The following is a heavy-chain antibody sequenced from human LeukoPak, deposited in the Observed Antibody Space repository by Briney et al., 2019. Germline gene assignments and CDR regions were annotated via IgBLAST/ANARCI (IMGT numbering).Heavy chain of an antibody. V-gene: IGHV1-69*13. CDR2: IIPIFGTA. D-gene: IGHD5-18*01. CDR1: GGTFSSYA. J-gene: IGHJ4*02. CDR3: ARPRPSPYIQLWSNTLDY. Sequence: ASVKVSCKASGGTFSSYAISWVRQAPGQGLEWMGGIIPIFGTANYAQKFQGRVTITADESTSTAYMELSSLRSEDTAVYYCARPRPSPYIQLWSNTLDYWGQGTLVTVSS.